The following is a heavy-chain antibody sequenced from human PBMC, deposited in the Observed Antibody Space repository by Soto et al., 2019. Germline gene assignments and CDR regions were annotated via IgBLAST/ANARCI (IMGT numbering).Heavy chain of an antibody. CDR1: GFTFSSYG. D-gene: IGHD6-19*01. V-gene: IGHV3-33*01. CDR2: IWYDGSNK. CDR3: ARDCAGYSSGWYQRGGFDY. Sequence: QVQLVESGGGVVQPGRSLRLSCAASGFTFSSYGMHWVRQAPGKGLEWVAVIWYDGSNKYYAASVKGRFTISGDHSKNTLYLQMNSLRAEDTAVYYCARDCAGYSSGWYQRGGFDYWGQGTLVTVSS. J-gene: IGHJ4*02.